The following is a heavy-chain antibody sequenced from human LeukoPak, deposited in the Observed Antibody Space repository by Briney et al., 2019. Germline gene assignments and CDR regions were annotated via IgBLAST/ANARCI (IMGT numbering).Heavy chain of an antibody. CDR2: INKDGGED. D-gene: IGHD1-7*01. J-gene: IGHJ4*02. CDR1: GFTFSNYY. CDR3: GRDESLIRGELLDY. Sequence: PGGSLRLSCAASGFTFSNYYMSWVRQAPGKGLEGVANINKDGGEDHYVDSVKGRFTISRDNAKNSLYLQMNSLRAEDTAIYYCGRDESLIRGELLDYWGQGSLVTVSS. V-gene: IGHV3-7*01.